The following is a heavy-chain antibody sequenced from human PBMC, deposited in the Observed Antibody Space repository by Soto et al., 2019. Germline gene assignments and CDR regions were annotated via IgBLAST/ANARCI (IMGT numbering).Heavy chain of an antibody. CDR1: GGSFSGYY. V-gene: IGHV4-34*01. CDR2: INHSGST. Sequence: SETPSLTCAVYGGSFSGYYWSWIRQPPGKGLEWIGEINHSGSTNYNPSLKSRVTISVDTSKNQFSLKLSSVTAADTAVYYCARGSNVLRFLEWRIGPSTQTDSYGMDVWGQGTTVTVSS. J-gene: IGHJ6*02. CDR3: ARGSNVLRFLEWRIGPSTQTDSYGMDV. D-gene: IGHD3-3*01.